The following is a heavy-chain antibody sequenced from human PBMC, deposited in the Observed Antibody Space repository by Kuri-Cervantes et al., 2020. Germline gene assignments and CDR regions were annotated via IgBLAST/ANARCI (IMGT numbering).Heavy chain of an antibody. Sequence: SETLSLTCTVSGGSISSSSYYWGWIRQPPGKGLEWIGYIYYSGSTNYNPSLKSRVTISADTSKNQFSLKLSSVTAADTAVYYCARGLRGSDCWGQGTLVTVSS. CDR3: ARGLRGSDC. V-gene: IGHV4-61*05. D-gene: IGHD2-15*01. CDR2: IYYSGST. CDR1: GGSISSSSYY. J-gene: IGHJ4*02.